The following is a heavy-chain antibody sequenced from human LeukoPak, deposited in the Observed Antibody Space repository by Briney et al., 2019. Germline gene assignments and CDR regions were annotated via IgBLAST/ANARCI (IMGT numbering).Heavy chain of an antibody. CDR2: MHSSGSS. CDR3: ARTSNIGYFDL. J-gene: IGHJ2*01. CDR1: GGSITSYY. D-gene: IGHD2/OR15-2a*01. Sequence: SETLSLTCTVSGGSITSYYWSWIRQPPGKGLEWIGFMHSSGSSSHNPSLKSRLTISVDTSKNQFSLRLSSLTAADTAVYYCARTSNIGYFDLWGRGTLVTVSS. V-gene: IGHV4-59*01.